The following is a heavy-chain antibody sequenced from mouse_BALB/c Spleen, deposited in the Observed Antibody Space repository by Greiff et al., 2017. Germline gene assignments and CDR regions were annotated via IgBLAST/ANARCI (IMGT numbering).Heavy chain of an antibody. CDR3: ARSGGEDYFDY. CDR2: ISYSGST. V-gene: IGHV3-2*02. J-gene: IGHJ2*01. Sequence: VQLKESGPGLVKPSQSLSLTCTVTGYSITSDYAWNWIRQFPGNKLEWMGYISYSGSTSYNPSLKSRISITRDTSKNQFFLQLNSVTTEDTATYYCARSGGEDYFDYWGQGTTLTVSS. CDR1: GYSITSDYA.